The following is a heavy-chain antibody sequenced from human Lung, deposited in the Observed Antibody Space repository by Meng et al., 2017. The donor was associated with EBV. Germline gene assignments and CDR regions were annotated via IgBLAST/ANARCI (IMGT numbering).Heavy chain of an antibody. J-gene: IGHJ4*02. V-gene: IGHV1-3*01. D-gene: IGHD3-22*01. CDR3: ARFSSGYFFGY. Sequence: GQLLQSGAEVNKPGASVKVSCKASGYTFSNYAMNWVRQAPGQRLEWMGWINAGNGDTKYSQKFQGRVTITRDTSASTGYMELSSLRSEDTAVYYCARFSSGYFFGYWGQGTLVTVSS. CDR1: GYTFSNYA. CDR2: INAGNGDT.